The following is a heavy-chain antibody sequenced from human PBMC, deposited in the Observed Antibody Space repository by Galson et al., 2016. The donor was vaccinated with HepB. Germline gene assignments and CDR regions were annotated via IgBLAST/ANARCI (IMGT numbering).Heavy chain of an antibody. V-gene: IGHV4-4*02. J-gene: IGHJ5*01. CDR2: IYHTGTS. D-gene: IGHD2-2*01. Sequence: SETLSLTCAVYGASISDSNWWTWVRQVPGKGLEWIGEIYHTGTSNNNPSLLSRFTMSIDNSRNLFSLNLNSVTAADTAVYYCARASIFPGARMVFDSWGQGILVTVSS. CDR1: GASISDSNW. CDR3: ARASIFPGARMVFDS.